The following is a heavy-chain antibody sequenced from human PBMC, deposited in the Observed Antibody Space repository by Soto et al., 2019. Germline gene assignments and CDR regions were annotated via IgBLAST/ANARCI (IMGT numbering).Heavy chain of an antibody. J-gene: IGHJ3*02. D-gene: IGHD6-13*01. CDR1: GFTFSDHY. Sequence: HPGGSLRLSCAASGFTFSDHYMDWVRQAPGKGLEWVGRIRKKTNSYTTEYAASVKGRFTISRDDLKNSLYLQMNSLKTEDTAVYYCARVRSSSWGLDAFDIWGQGTLVTVSS. CDR2: IRKKTNSYTT. V-gene: IGHV3-72*01. CDR3: ARVRSSSWGLDAFDI.